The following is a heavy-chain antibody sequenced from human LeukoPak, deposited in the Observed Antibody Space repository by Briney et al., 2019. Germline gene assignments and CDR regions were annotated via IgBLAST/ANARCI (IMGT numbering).Heavy chain of an antibody. CDR3: ARFPGIAAAGGH. CDR2: INADNGNT. V-gene: IGHV1-3*01. D-gene: IGHD6-13*01. J-gene: IGHJ4*02. CDR1: GYTFTSYT. Sequence: ASVKVSCKASGYTFTSYTMHWVRQAPGQRLEWMGWINADNGNTKYSQKFQGRVTITRDTSASTAYMELSSLRSEDTAVYYCARFPGIAAAGGHWGQGTLVTVSS.